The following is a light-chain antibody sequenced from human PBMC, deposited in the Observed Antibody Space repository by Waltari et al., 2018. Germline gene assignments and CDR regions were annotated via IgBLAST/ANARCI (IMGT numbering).Light chain of an antibody. J-gene: IGKJ2*01. CDR1: QTISSY. V-gene: IGKV3-20*01. Sequence: EIVLTQSPGTLSLSPGERATLSCRASQTISSYLVWYQQKPGQAPRLLIYGSSSRATGIPDRFSGSGSGTDFTLTISRLEPEDFALYYCQQYNNWPYTFGQGTKLEIK. CDR3: QQYNNWPYT. CDR2: GSS.